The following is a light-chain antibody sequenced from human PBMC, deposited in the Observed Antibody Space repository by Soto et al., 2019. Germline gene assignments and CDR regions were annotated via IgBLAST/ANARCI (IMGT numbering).Light chain of an antibody. CDR1: SSDIGRYNY. J-gene: IGLJ2*01. V-gene: IGLV2-14*01. CDR3: TSYTTTSAVI. Sequence: QSALSQPASVSGSPGQSITISCTGTSSDIGRYNYVSWYQQHPGMAPQLLIYEVSDRPSGVSNRFSGSKSGNPASLTISGLQAEDEADYFCTSYTTTSAVIFGGGTKLTVL. CDR2: EVS.